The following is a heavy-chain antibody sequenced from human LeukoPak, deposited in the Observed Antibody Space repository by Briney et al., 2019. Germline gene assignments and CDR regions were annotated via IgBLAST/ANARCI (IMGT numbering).Heavy chain of an antibody. Sequence: SETLSLTCTVSGDSISNYYWNWIRQPLGRALEWIGYILYSGSTSYNPSLKSRVTISVDTSKNQFSLKLSSVTAADTAMYYCAGGLAAFYYYGMDVWGQGTTVTVSS. V-gene: IGHV4-59*08. D-gene: IGHD2-15*01. J-gene: IGHJ6*02. CDR1: GDSISNYY. CDR3: AGGLAAFYYYGMDV. CDR2: ILYSGST.